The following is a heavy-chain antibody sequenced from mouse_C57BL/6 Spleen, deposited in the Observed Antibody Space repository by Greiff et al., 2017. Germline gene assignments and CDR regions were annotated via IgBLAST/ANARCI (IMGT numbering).Heavy chain of an antibody. CDR2: ISDGGSYT. CDR1: GFTFSSYA. CDR3: AREGSNWFAY. Sequence: EVQVVESGGGLVKPGGSLKLSCAASGFTFSSYAMSWVRQTPEKRLEWVATISDGGSYTYYPDNVKGRFTISRDNAKNNLYLQMSHLKSEDTAMYYCAREGSNWFAYWGQGTLVTVSA. D-gene: IGHD2-5*01. J-gene: IGHJ3*01. V-gene: IGHV5-4*01.